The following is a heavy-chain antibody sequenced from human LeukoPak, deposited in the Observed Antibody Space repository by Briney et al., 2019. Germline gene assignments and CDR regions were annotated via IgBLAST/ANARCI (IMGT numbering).Heavy chain of an antibody. CDR1: GFTFSSYG. J-gene: IGHJ3*02. D-gene: IGHD6-19*01. V-gene: IGHV3-30*02. CDR3: AKEEYSSGWYSGGYAFGI. CDR2: IRYDGSNK. Sequence: GGSLRLSCAASGFTFSSYGMHWVRQAPGKGLEWVAFIRYDGSNKYYADSVKGRFTISRDNSKNTLYLQMNSLRAEDTAVYYCAKEEYSSGWYSGGYAFGIWGQGTMVTVSS.